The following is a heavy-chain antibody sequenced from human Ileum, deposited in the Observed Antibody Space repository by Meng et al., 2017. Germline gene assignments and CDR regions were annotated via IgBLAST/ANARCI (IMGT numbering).Heavy chain of an antibody. D-gene: IGHD3-10*01. CDR3: ERFYGSGTFEVHDY. CDR2: IHYSGSS. V-gene: IGHV4-61*01. CDR1: GGSVSSARYY. Sequence: QLQLQTEGPVRVRALETLSPICNICGGSVSSARYYWSWIRQPPGKVLYRIGLIHYSGSSNYKPALKRRVTMSVDTSKNQVSLRLTSVTAADTAAYYCERFYGSGTFEVHDYWGQGTLVTVSS. J-gene: IGHJ4*02.